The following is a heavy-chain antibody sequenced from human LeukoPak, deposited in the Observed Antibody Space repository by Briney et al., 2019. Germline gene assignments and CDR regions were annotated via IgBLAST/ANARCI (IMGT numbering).Heavy chain of an antibody. CDR1: GYTFTGYY. D-gene: IGHD3-3*01. V-gene: IGHV1-2*02. J-gene: IGHJ4*02. CDR2: INPNSGGT. Sequence: ASVTVSCKASGYTFTGYYMHWVRQAPGQGLEWMGWINPNSGGTNYAQKFQGRVTMTRDTSISTAYMELSRLRSDDTAVYYCARGRREEWLFAYYFDYWGQGTLVTVSS. CDR3: ARGRREEWLFAYYFDY.